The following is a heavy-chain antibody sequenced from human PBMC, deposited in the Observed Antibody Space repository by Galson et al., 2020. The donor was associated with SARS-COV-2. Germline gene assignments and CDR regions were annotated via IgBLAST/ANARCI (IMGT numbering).Heavy chain of an antibody. V-gene: IGHV4-30-2*01. D-gene: IGHD4-17*01. CDR3: ARLHYGEYAPEAFDI. Sequence: SETLSLTCAVSGTSISGGSYSWNWIRQPPGKGLEWIGYISHSGGTYYNPSLKSRVTISGDRSKNQFSLRLSSMTAADAAVYFCARLHYGEYAPEAFDIWGPGTRVTVAS. CDR2: ISHSGGT. J-gene: IGHJ3*02. CDR1: GTSISGGSYS.